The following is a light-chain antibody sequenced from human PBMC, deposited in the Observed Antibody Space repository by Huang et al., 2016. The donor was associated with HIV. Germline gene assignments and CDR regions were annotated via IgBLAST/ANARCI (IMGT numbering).Light chain of an antibody. Sequence: EIVLTRSPATLSLSPGERATLSCRASQSISFYLAWDQQKPGQAPRLLLFDASNRATGVPGRFSGSGSGTDFTLTISSLEPEDFAVYYCQQRSDWPLTFGGGTKVEIK. CDR3: QQRSDWPLT. V-gene: IGKV3-11*01. J-gene: IGKJ4*01. CDR1: QSISFY. CDR2: DAS.